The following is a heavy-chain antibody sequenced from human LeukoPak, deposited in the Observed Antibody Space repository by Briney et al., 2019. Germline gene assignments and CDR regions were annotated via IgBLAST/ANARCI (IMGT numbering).Heavy chain of an antibody. V-gene: IGHV3-30*02. CDR1: GFTFSSYG. J-gene: IGHJ4*02. CDR3: AREHSYTIFGVVVTNPFDS. Sequence: PGGSLRLSCAASGFTFSSYGMHWVRQAPGKGLEWVAFIRYDGSNKYYADSVKGRFTISRDNSKNTLYLQMNSLRAEDTAVYYCAREHSYTIFGVVVTNPFDSWGQGTLVTVSS. CDR2: IRYDGSNK. D-gene: IGHD3-3*01.